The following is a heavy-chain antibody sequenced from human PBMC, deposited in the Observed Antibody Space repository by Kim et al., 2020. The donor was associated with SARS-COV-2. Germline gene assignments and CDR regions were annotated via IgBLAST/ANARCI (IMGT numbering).Heavy chain of an antibody. Sequence: SSVKVSCKASGGTFSSYAISWVRQAPGQGLEWMGGIIPIFGTANYAQKFQGRVTITADESTSTAYMELSSLRSEDTPVYYCARGGYSLRLYYYYGMDVWGQGTTVTVSS. CDR2: IIPIFGTA. CDR3: ARGGYSLRLYYYYGMDV. CDR1: GGTFSSYA. V-gene: IGHV1-69*13. J-gene: IGHJ6*02. D-gene: IGHD5-18*01.